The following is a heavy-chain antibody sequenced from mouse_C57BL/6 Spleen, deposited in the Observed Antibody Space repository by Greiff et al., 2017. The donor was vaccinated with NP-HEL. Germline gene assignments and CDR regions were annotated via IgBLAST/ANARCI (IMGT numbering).Heavy chain of an antibody. CDR1: GYTFTSYW. J-gene: IGHJ3*01. CDR2: IDPSDSYT. D-gene: IGHD3-2*02. CDR3: ARLDSSGWAY. Sequence: VQLQQPGAELVMPGASVKLSCKASGYTFTSYWMHWVKQRPGQGLEWIGEIDPSDSYTNYNQKFKGKSTLTVDKSSSTAYMQLSSLTSEDSAVYYCARLDSSGWAYWGQGTLVTVSA. V-gene: IGHV1-69*01.